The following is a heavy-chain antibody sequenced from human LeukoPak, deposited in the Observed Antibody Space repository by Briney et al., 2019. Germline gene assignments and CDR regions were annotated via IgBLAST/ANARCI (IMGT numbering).Heavy chain of an antibody. CDR2: IYHSGST. D-gene: IGHD4-23*01. V-gene: IGHV4-38-2*02. CDR3: ARDDGGPTYYMDV. Sequence: SETLSLTCTVSGYSISSGYYWGWIRQPPGKGLEWIGSIYHSGSTYYNPSLKSRVTVSVDTSKNQFSLKLSSVTAADTAVYYCARDDGGPTYYMDVWGKGTTVTVSS. J-gene: IGHJ6*03. CDR1: GYSISSGYY.